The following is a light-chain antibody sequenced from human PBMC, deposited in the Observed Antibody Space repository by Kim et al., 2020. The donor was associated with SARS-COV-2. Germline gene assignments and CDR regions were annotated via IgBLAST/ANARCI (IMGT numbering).Light chain of an antibody. CDR3: HQYNKWTFT. J-gene: IGKJ3*01. V-gene: IGKV3-15*01. Sequence: EIVMTQSPATLSVSPGETATLSCRASQSVSSNLAWYQQKAGQPPRLLIDGASTRATGIPARFSGSGSGTEFTLTISSLQSEDFAAYYCHQYNKWTFTFGPGTKVDIK. CDR2: GAS. CDR1: QSVSSN.